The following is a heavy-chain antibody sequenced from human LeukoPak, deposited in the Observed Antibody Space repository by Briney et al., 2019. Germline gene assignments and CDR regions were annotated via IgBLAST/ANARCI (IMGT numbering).Heavy chain of an antibody. CDR1: GGSISSYY. J-gene: IGHJ6*02. CDR2: IYYSGST. Sequence: SETLSLTCTVSGGSISSYYWSWIRQPPGKGLEWIGYIYYSGSTNYNPSLKSRGTISVDTSKNQFSLKLSSVTAADTAVYYCARAPHNFWSGYGMDVWGQGTTVTVSS. CDR3: ARAPHNFWSGYGMDV. D-gene: IGHD3-3*01. V-gene: IGHV4-59*01.